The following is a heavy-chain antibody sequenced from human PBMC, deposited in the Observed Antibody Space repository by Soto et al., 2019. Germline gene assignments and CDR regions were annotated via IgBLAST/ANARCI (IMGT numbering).Heavy chain of an antibody. CDR3: ARGGKYCTNRVCSFYGMDV. CDR2: ISAYNGNT. J-gene: IGHJ6*02. V-gene: IGHV1-18*01. CDR1: GYTFTSYG. D-gene: IGHD2-8*01. Sequence: QVQLVQSGAEVKKPGASVKVSCKASGYTFTSYGISWVRQAPGQGLEWMGWISAYNGNTNYAQKFQGRVTMTTDTSTSTAYMELRCLRSDDTAVYYWARGGKYCTNRVCSFYGMDVWGQGTTVTVSS.